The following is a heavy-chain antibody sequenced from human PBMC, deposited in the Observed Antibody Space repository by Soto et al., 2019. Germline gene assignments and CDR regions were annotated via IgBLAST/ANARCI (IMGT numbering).Heavy chain of an antibody. J-gene: IGHJ6*02. CDR3: ARDLIGYYYYGMDV. CDR1: GYTFTGYY. Sequence: VKVSCKASGYTFTGYYMHWVRQAPGQGLEWMGWINPNSGGTSYAQKFQGWVTMTRDTSVSTAYMELSRLRSDDTAVYYCARDLIGYYYYGMDVWGQGTTVTVSS. D-gene: IGHD2-15*01. V-gene: IGHV1-2*04. CDR2: INPNSGGT.